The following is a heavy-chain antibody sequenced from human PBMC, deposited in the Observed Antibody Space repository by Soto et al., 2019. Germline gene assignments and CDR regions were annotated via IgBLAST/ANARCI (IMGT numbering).Heavy chain of an antibody. D-gene: IGHD6-19*01. V-gene: IGHV3-21*01. CDR3: ARDQRGSVIAVTPDAFDI. CDR2: ISSSSSYI. CDR1: GFTFSSYS. J-gene: IGHJ3*02. Sequence: EVQLVESGGGLVKPGGSLRLSCAASGFTFSSYSMNWVRQAPGKGLEWVSSISSSSSYIYYADSVKGRFTISRDNAKNSLYLQMNSLRAEDTAVYYCARDQRGSVIAVTPDAFDIWGQGTMVTVSS.